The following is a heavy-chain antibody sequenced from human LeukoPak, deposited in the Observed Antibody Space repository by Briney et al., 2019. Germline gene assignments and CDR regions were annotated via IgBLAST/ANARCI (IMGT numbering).Heavy chain of an antibody. CDR1: GFTFGTYA. Sequence: QPGGSLRLSCAASGFTFGTYAMSWVRQAPGKGLEWVSTVTADSTYYADSVKGRFTISSDNSKNTLYLQMKSLRAEDTAVYYCAKGATGYCSSTSCLYYFDYWGQGTLVTVSS. CDR2: VTADST. V-gene: IGHV3-23*01. D-gene: IGHD2-2*01. CDR3: AKGATGYCSSTSCLYYFDY. J-gene: IGHJ4*02.